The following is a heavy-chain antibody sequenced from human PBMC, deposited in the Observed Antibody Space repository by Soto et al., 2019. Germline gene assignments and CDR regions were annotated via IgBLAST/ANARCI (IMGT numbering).Heavy chain of an antibody. J-gene: IGHJ5*02. CDR3: ARVVMVFTATKFSFDP. CDR1: GGTFSSYA. V-gene: IGHV1-69*13. D-gene: IGHD2-15*01. Sequence: SVKVSCKASGGTFSSYAITWVRQAPGQGLEWMGMIIPIFGAPSYAQKFQGRVTTHADESTTTAYMELSSLKSEDTGLYYCARVVMVFTATKFSFDPWGQGTLVTVSS. CDR2: IIPIFGAP.